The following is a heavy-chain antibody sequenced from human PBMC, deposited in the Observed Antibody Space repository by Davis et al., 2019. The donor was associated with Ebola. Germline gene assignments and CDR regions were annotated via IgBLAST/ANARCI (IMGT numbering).Heavy chain of an antibody. J-gene: IGHJ3*01. CDR2: VGGSGGFT. V-gene: IGHV3-23*01. Sequence: PGGSLRLSCAASGFTFSSYAMSWVRQAPGKGLEWVSTVGGSGGFTYYADSVKGRFTVSRGTSKTALYLQMNSLRDDDTALYYCAKVGRHSTNYAAFDLWGQGTMVTVSS. D-gene: IGHD5-24*01. CDR3: AKVGRHSTNYAAFDL. CDR1: GFTFSSYA.